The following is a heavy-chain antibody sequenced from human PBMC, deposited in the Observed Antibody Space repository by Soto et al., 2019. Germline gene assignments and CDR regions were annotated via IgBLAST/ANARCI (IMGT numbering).Heavy chain of an antibody. CDR2: MNPDGSEQ. CDR1: GFTFTDYW. J-gene: IGHJ5*02. D-gene: IGHD1-26*01. V-gene: IGHV3-7*04. CDR3: TRDLNHDSGP. Sequence: EVHLVESGGGLVQPGGSLRLSCAASGFTFTDYWMTWVRQAPGKGLEGVANMNPDGSEQYYLDSVKGRFTISRDNAKNSLYLQMNSLRSEDTAVYYCTRDLNHDSGPWGQGTQVIVSS.